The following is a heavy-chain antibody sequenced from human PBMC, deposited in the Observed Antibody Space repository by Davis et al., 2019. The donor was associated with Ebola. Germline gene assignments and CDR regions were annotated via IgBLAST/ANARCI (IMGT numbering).Heavy chain of an antibody. Sequence: GESLKISCAASGFTFSDYYMSWIRQAPGKGLEWVSGIGVSGGITYADSVKGRFTISRDNSQNTLYLQMTGLRAEDTAIYYCAKGPTRSGYYWGQGTLVTVSS. CDR2: IGVSGGIT. D-gene: IGHD6-19*01. V-gene: IGHV3-23*01. J-gene: IGHJ4*02. CDR3: AKGPTRSGYY. CDR1: GFTFSDYY.